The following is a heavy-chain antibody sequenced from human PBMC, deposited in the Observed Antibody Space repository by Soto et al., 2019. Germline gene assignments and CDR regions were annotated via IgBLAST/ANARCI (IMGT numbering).Heavy chain of an antibody. Sequence: GGSLRLSCAASGFTFSSYAMSWVRQAPGKGLEWVSAISGSGGSTYYADSVKGRFTISRDNSKNTLYLQMNSLRAEDTAVYYCARDAPFIVVVVAAAFDIWGQGTMVTVSS. CDR1: GFTFSSYA. CDR2: ISGSGGST. D-gene: IGHD2-15*01. CDR3: ARDAPFIVVVVAAAFDI. V-gene: IGHV3-23*01. J-gene: IGHJ3*02.